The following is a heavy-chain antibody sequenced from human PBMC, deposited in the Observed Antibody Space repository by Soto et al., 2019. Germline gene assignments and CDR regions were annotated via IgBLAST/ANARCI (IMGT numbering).Heavy chain of an antibody. J-gene: IGHJ3*02. V-gene: IGHV1-18*01. D-gene: IGHD2-21*02. CDR3: ARRVTYTGGDAFDI. CDR1: VYTFTIYG. Sequence: ASVNVSCNSPVYTFTIYGIICVRQAPGQGLEWMGWISAYNGNTNYAQKLQGRVTMTTDTSTSTAYMELRSLRSDDTAVYYCARRVTYTGGDAFDIWGQGTMVTVSS. CDR2: ISAYNGNT.